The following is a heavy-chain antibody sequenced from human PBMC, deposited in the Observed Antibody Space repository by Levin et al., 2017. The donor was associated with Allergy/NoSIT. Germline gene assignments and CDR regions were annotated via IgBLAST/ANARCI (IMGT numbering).Heavy chain of an antibody. CDR1: GGSISSSNW. V-gene: IGHV4-4*02. D-gene: IGHD6-19*01. CDR2: IYHSGST. Sequence: SETLSLTCAVSGGSISSSNWWSWVRQPPGKGLEWIGEIYHSGSTNYNPSLKSRVTISVDKSKNQFSLKLSSVTAADTAVYYCARVYQEQWLVRGLDYWGQGTLVTVSS. CDR3: ARVYQEQWLVRGLDY. J-gene: IGHJ4*02.